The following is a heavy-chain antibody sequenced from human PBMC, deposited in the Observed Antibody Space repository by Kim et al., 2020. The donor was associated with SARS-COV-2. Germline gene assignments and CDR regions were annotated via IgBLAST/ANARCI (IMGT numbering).Heavy chain of an antibody. V-gene: IGHV3-48*04. D-gene: IGHD3-16*01. CDR1: GFTFSSYS. CDR2: ISSSSSTI. CDR3: ARGDYDYVWGTKDAFDI. Sequence: GGSLRLSCAASGFTFSSYSMNWVRQAPGKGLEWVSYISSSSSTIYYADSVKGRFTISRDNAKNSLYLQMNSLRAEDTAVYYCARGDYDYVWGTKDAFDIWGQGTMVTVSS. J-gene: IGHJ3*02.